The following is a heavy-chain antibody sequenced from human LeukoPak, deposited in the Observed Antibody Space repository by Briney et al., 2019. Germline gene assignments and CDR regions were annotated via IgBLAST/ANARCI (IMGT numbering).Heavy chain of an antibody. V-gene: IGHV3-9*01. D-gene: IGHD3-3*01. CDR2: ISWNSGSI. CDR1: GFTFDDYA. CDR3: TREYDFWSGSTSSSLKTDAFDI. J-gene: IGHJ3*02. Sequence: PGRSLRLSCAASGFTFDDYAMHWVRQAPGKGLEWVSGISWNSGSIGYADSVKGRFTISRDNAKNSLYLQMNSLRAEDTALYYCTREYDFWSGSTSSSLKTDAFDIWGQGAMVTVSS.